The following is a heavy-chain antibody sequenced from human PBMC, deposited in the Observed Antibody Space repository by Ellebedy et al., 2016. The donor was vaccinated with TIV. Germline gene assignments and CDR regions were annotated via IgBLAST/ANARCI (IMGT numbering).Heavy chain of an antibody. CDR3: ARGALKGHCSGTPCRVFDF. D-gene: IGHD2-2*01. CDR2: MSYFGTT. V-gene: IGHV4-31*03. J-gene: IGHJ4*02. CDR1: GGSISSGGYY. Sequence: SETLSLXCIVSGGSISSGGYYWSWIRQHPGKGLEWIGYMSYFGTTYCNPSLRSRITISVDTSKTQFYLNLSSVTAADTAVYYCARGALKGHCSGTPCRVFDFWGQGTLVAASS.